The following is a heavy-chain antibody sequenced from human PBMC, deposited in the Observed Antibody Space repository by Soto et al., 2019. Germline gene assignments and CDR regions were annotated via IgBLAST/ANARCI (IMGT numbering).Heavy chain of an antibody. Sequence: SVKVSCKASGGTFSSYAISWVRQAPGQGLEWMGGIIPIFGTANYAQKFQGRVTITADESTSTAYMELSSLRSEDTAVYYCASLPSIVGATSPDAFDIWGQGTMVTVSS. V-gene: IGHV1-69*13. CDR1: GGTFSSYA. CDR2: IIPIFGTA. J-gene: IGHJ3*02. CDR3: ASLPSIVGATSPDAFDI. D-gene: IGHD1-26*01.